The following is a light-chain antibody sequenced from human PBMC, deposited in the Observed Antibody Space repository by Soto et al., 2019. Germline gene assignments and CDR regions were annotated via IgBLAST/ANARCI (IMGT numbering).Light chain of an antibody. CDR3: QQFYGTPLT. J-gene: IGKJ4*01. CDR1: QSVLYSSSNKNY. V-gene: IGKV4-1*01. Sequence: DIVMTQSPDSLAVSLGERATINCKSTQSVLYSSSNKNYLAWYQQKPGQPPKLILYWASTRESGVPDRFSGRGSGTDFTLTISSLQAEDVAFYYCQQFYGTPLTFGGGTKVEIK. CDR2: WAS.